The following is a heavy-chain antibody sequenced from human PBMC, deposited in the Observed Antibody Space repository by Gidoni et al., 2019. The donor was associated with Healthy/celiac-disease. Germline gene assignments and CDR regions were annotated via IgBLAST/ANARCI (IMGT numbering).Heavy chain of an antibody. CDR1: GGTFSSYA. CDR2: IIPIFGTA. Sequence: QVQLVPSGAEVKKPGSSVKVSCKASGGTFSSYAISWVRQAPGQGLEWMGGIIPIFGTANYAQKFQGRVTITADESTSTAYMELSSLRSEDTAVYYCARAVVVVAATDYYYGMDVWGQGTTVTVSS. J-gene: IGHJ6*02. CDR3: ARAVVVVAATDYYYGMDV. V-gene: IGHV1-69*01. D-gene: IGHD2-15*01.